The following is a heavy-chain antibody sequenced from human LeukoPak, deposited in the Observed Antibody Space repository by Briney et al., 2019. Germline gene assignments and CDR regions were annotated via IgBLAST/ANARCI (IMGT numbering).Heavy chain of an antibody. J-gene: IGHJ4*02. V-gene: IGHV3-48*01. CDR2: ISSSSSTI. D-gene: IGHD5-24*01. CDR3: ARVGWLGFDY. CDR1: GFTFSSYS. Sequence: GGSLRLSCAASGFTFSSYSMNWVRQAPGKGLEWVSYISSSSSTIYYADSVKGRFTISRDNAKNSLYLQMNSLRAEDTAVYYCARVGWLGFDYWGQGTLVTVYS.